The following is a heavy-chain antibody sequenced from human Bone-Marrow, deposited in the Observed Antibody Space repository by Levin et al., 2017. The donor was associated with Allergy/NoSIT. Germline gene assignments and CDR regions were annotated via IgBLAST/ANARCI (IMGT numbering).Heavy chain of an antibody. V-gene: IGHV3-74*01. CDR1: GFTFSRYW. D-gene: IGHD2-2*01. Sequence: PGGSLRLSCAASGFTFSRYWMYWVRQAPGKGLVWVSRIDRDGSTTRYADSVKGRFTISRDNAKNTLYLQMNSLRAEDTAVYYCARQYCSSTSCYEGGFDIWGQGTMVTVSS. CDR3: ARQYCSSTSCYEGGFDI. J-gene: IGHJ3*02. CDR2: IDRDGSTT.